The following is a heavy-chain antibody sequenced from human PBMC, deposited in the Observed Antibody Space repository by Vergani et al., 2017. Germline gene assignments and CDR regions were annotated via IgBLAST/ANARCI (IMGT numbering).Heavy chain of an antibody. J-gene: IGHJ6*02. CDR1: GYTFTSYY. D-gene: IGHD6-6*01. Sequence: QVQLVQSGAEVKKPGASVKVSCKASGYTFTSYYMHWVRQAPGQGLEWMGIINPSGGSTSYAQKFQGRVTMTRDTSTSTVYMGLSSLRSEDTAVYYCARDRGEVNPYSSSYFPRYYYYYGMDVWGQGTTVTVSS. CDR3: ARDRGEVNPYSSSYFPRYYYYYGMDV. CDR2: INPSGGST. V-gene: IGHV1-46*01.